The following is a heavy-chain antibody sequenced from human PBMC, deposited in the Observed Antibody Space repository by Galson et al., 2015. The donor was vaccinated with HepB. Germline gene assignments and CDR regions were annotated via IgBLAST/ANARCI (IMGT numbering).Heavy chain of an antibody. V-gene: IGHV4-4*02. CDR1: GGSISSDSW. CDR2: IYHSGST. D-gene: IGHD3-10*01. CDR3: ARAKEGRGYFDY. J-gene: IGHJ4*02. Sequence: ETLSLTCAVSGGSISSDSWWSWVRQPPGEGLEWIGEIYHSGSTNYKPSLKSRVTISVDKSKNHFSLKLTFVTAADTAVYYCARAKEGRGYFDYWGQGTLVTVSS.